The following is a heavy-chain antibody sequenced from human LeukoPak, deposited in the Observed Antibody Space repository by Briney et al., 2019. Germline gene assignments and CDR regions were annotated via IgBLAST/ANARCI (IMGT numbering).Heavy chain of an antibody. Sequence: PGGSLRLSCAASGFTFSSYWIHWVRQAPGKGLLWLSRINNDGSSTSYADSVKGRFTISRDNAKSTAHLQVTGLRAEDTAVFYCVREGGGYAMDVWGQGPAVTVSS. D-gene: IGHD2-15*01. J-gene: IGHJ6*02. CDR1: GFTFSSYW. V-gene: IGHV3-74*01. CDR2: INNDGSST. CDR3: VREGGGYAMDV.